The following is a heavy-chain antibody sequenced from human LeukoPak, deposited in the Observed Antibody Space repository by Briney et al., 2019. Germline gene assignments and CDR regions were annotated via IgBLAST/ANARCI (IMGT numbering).Heavy chain of an antibody. D-gene: IGHD5-12*01. CDR3: ARLAYYSGWHGFDP. CDR2: IYGDGEK. V-gene: IGHV2-5*02. Sequence: SGPTLVKPTQTLTLTCTFSGFSLSTSGMGVGWIRQPPGKGLEWIALIYGDGEKRYNSSLTTRLTITKDTSKDQVVLTMTDMDPVDTATYFCARLAYYSGWHGFDPWGQGTLVPVSS. J-gene: IGHJ5*02. CDR1: GFSLSTSGMG.